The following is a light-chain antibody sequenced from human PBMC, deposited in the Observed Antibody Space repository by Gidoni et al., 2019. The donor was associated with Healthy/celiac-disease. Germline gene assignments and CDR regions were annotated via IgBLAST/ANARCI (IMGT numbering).Light chain of an antibody. Sequence: EIVLTQPPGTLSLSPGEPATLSCTASQSVSSSYLAWSQQKPRQAPRLLIYGAPIWATGIPDRFTASGSGPVFILPFTRLELEVFAVFYFQHYCSSPYSFGQGTKLEIK. CDR3: QHYCSSPYS. CDR2: GAP. CDR1: QSVSSSY. J-gene: IGKJ2*03. V-gene: IGKV3-20*01.